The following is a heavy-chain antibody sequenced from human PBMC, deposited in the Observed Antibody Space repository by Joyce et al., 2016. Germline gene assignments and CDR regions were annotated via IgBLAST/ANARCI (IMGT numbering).Heavy chain of an antibody. CDR2: KEQEGSGV. Sequence: EVQLVESGGGLVQPGGYLRLSCAASGFTFSGNSMSWLRQASGGGLEWVANKEQEGSGVYYRDCVKGRFTVSRDNARSLVHLQMVSLRVEDTALYYCARGKAFDVWGQGTMVTVSS. CDR3: ARGKAFDV. CDR1: GFTFSGNS. J-gene: IGHJ3*01. V-gene: IGHV3-7*01.